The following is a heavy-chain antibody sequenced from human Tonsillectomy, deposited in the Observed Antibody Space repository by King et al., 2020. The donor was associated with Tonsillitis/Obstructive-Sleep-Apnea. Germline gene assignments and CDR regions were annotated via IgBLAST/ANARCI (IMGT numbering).Heavy chain of an antibody. CDR2: ISGSGGSR. J-gene: IGHJ4*02. CDR3: AKDGCSGISCFSPWFDY. CDR1: GFTFSSYA. D-gene: IGHD2-2*01. Sequence: VQLVESGGGLVQPGGSLRLFCAASGFTFSSYAMSWVRQAPGKGLEWVSAISGSGGSRYYADSVRGRFTISRDNSKNTMYLQMNSLRAEDTAVYYCAKDGCSGISCFSPWFDYWGQGTLVTVSS. V-gene: IGHV3-23*04.